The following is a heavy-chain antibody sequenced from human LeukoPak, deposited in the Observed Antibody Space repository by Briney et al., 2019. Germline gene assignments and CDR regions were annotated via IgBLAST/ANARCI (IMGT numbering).Heavy chain of an antibody. CDR3: ARNQVLDPYYYYGMDV. V-gene: IGHV1-69*13. CDR1: GGTFSSYA. Sequence: SVKASCKASGGTFSSYAISWVRQAPGQGLEWMGGIIPIFGTANYAQKFQGRVTITADESTSTAYMELSSLRSEDTAVYYCARNQVLDPYYYYGMDVWGQGTTVTVSS. CDR2: IIPIFGTA. J-gene: IGHJ6*02.